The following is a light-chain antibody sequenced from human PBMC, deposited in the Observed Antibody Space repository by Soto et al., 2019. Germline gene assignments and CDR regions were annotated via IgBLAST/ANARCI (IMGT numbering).Light chain of an antibody. CDR3: QQYNSYSRT. V-gene: IGKV1-5*03. CDR1: QTISSW. CDR2: KAS. J-gene: IGKJ1*01. Sequence: DIQMTQSPSTLSGSVGDRVTITCRASQTISSWLAWYQQKPGKAPKLLIYKASTLTSGVPSRFSGSGSGTEFTLTISSLQPDDFATYSCQQYNSYSRTFGQGTKVDIK.